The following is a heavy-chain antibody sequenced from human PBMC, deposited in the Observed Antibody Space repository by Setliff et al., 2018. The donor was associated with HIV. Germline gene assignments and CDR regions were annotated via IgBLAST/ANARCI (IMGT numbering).Heavy chain of an antibody. CDR2: ISPDNGNR. V-gene: IGHV1-2*02. CDR3: ARGGGSDAFDY. CDR1: GYTFTDYF. J-gene: IGHJ4*02. Sequence: GASVKVSCKSSGYTFTDYFMHWVRQAPGQGLEWMGWISPDNGNRRILRRFQGRVTMTRDTSISTAYMELSRLRSDDTAVYYCARGGGSDAFDYWGQGTLVTVSS. D-gene: IGHD2-15*01.